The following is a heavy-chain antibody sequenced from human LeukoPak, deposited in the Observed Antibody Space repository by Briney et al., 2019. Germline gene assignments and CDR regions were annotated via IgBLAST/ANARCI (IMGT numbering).Heavy chain of an antibody. Sequence: ASVKVSSKASGYTFTGYYMHWVRQALGQGLEWMGWINPNSGGTNYAQKFQGRVTMTRDTSISTAYMELSRLRSDDTAVYYCARDLEQLVPLFDYWGQGTLVTVSS. J-gene: IGHJ4*02. CDR2: INPNSGGT. V-gene: IGHV1-2*02. CDR3: ARDLEQLVPLFDY. CDR1: GYTFTGYY. D-gene: IGHD6-6*01.